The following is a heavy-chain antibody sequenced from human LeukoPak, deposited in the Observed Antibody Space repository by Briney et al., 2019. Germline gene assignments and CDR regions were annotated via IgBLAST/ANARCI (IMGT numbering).Heavy chain of an antibody. V-gene: IGHV3-21*01. CDR1: GFTFSSYS. J-gene: IGHJ6*02. CDR3: ARDSYYDFWSGYYTDLYGMDV. CDR2: ISSSSSYI. Sequence: GGSLRLSCAASGFTFSSYSMNWVRQAPGKGLEWVSSISSSSSYIYYADSVKGRFTISRDNAKNSLYLQMNSLRAEDTAVYYCARDSYYDFWSGYYTDLYGMDVWGQGTTVTVSS. D-gene: IGHD3-3*01.